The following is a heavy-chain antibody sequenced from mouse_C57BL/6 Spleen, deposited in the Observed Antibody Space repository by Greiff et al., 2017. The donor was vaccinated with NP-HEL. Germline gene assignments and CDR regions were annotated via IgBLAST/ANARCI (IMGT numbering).Heavy chain of an antibody. CDR1: GFTFSSYA. CDR2: ISSGGDYI. J-gene: IGHJ2*01. D-gene: IGHD1-1*01. V-gene: IGHV5-9-1*02. Sequence: EVMLVESGEGLVKPGGSLKLSCAASGFTFSSYAMSWVRQTPEKRLEWVAYISSGGDYIYYADTVKGRFTISRDNARNTLYLQMSSLKSEDTAMYYCTRDRYYGSSYYFDYWGQGTTLTVSS. CDR3: TRDRYYGSSYYFDY.